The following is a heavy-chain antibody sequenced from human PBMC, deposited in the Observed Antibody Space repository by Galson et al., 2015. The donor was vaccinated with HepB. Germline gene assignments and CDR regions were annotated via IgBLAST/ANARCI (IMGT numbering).Heavy chain of an antibody. CDR3: ARDLSNYGDYMGY. J-gene: IGHJ4*02. CDR1: GGTFSRYA. D-gene: IGHD4-17*01. Sequence: SVKVSCKASGGTFSRYAISWVRQAPGQGLEWMGGIIPIFGTANYAQKFQGRVTITADESTSTAYMELSSLRSEDTAVYYCARDLSNYGDYMGYWGQGTLVTVSS. CDR2: IIPIFGTA. V-gene: IGHV1-69*13.